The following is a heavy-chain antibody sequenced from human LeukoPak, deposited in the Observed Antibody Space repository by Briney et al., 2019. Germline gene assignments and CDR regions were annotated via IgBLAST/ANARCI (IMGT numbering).Heavy chain of an antibody. V-gene: IGHV4-31*03. CDR1: GGSIISGGYY. Sequence: SETLSLTCTVSGGSIISGGYYWTWIRQHPAKGLEWIGYIYSSGSTYYNPSLKSRLTMSLDTSKNQFSLKLTSVTAADTAAYFCARGDHHQHGSGSYLFDYWGRGTLVTVSS. D-gene: IGHD3-10*01. J-gene: IGHJ4*02. CDR2: IYSSGST. CDR3: ARGDHHQHGSGSYLFDY.